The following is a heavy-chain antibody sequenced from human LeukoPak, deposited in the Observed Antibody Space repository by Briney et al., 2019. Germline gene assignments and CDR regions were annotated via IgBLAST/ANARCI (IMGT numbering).Heavy chain of an antibody. Sequence: SETLSLTCAVYGGSFSGYYWSWIRQPPGKGLEWIGEINHSGSTNYNPSLKSRVTISVDTSKNQFSLKLSSVTAADTAVYYCARDRGSYFHYYYGMDVWGQGTTVTVSS. V-gene: IGHV4-34*01. CDR3: ARDRGSYFHYYYGMDV. J-gene: IGHJ6*02. D-gene: IGHD1-26*01. CDR1: GGSFSGYY. CDR2: INHSGST.